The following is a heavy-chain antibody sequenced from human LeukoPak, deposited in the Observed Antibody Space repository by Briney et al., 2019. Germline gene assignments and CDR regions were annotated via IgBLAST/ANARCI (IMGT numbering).Heavy chain of an antibody. D-gene: IGHD2-8*02. V-gene: IGHV4-59*12. J-gene: IGHJ3*02. CDR3: ARAFNDAEYCTGTSCPLTFDI. Sequence: PSETLSLTSTVSGGSISSYYWSWIRQPPGKGLEWIGYIYYSGGTNYNPSLKSRVTISVDTSKNQFSLKLSSVIAADTAMYYCARAFNDAEYCTGTSCPLTFDIWGQGTMVTVSS. CDR1: GGSISSYY. CDR2: IYYSGGT.